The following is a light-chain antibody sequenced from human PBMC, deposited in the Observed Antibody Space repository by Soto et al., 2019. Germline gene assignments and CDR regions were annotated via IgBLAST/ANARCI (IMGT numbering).Light chain of an antibody. V-gene: IGLV2-11*01. CDR3: SSYAGDNNLV. J-gene: IGLJ2*01. CDR1: ISDVGGYNY. CDR2: DVT. Sequence: QSALTQPRSVSGSPGQSVTISCTGTISDVGGYNYVSWYQHHPGKAPKLLISDVTKRPSWVPDRFSGSKSGNTASLTISHLQAEDEADYYCSSYAGDNNLVFGGGTKVTVL.